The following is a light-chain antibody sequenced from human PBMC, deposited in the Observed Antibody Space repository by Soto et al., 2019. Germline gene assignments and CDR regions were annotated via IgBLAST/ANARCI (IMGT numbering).Light chain of an antibody. CDR3: SSFTSTTTFYV. CDR1: SSDVGRYNY. Sequence: QSALTPPASVSGSPGQSITISCTGTSSDVGRYNYVSWYQQYPGKAPKLIIYEVSDRPSGVSDRFSGSKSDNTASLTISGLQAEDEADYFCSSFTSTTTFYVFGTGTKV. V-gene: IGLV2-14*01. CDR2: EVS. J-gene: IGLJ1*01.